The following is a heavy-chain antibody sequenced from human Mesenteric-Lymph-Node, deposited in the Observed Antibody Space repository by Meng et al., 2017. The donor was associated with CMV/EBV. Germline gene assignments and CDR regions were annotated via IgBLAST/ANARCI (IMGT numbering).Heavy chain of an antibody. D-gene: IGHD2-21*02. CDR2: ISTAGDT. CDR3: ARGDWIYGSASTHYFDY. Sequence: GGSLRLSCAASGFIFSRNDMHWVRQVTGKGLEWVPSISTAGDTHYSDSVKGRFTVSRENVKNSLYLQMNSLTAGDTAVYYCARGDWIYGSASTHYFDYWGQGTLVTVSS. V-gene: IGHV3-13*04. CDR1: GFIFSRND. J-gene: IGHJ4*02.